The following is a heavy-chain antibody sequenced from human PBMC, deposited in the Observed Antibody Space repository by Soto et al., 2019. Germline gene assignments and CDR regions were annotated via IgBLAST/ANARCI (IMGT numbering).Heavy chain of an antibody. CDR3: ARDPGVNWA. CDR2: MYSGGGT. V-gene: IGHV3-66*01. J-gene: IGHJ6*04. Sequence: GGSLRLSCVASGFTVSNNYMTWVRQAPGKGLEWVSNMYSGGGTYYTDSVKVRFTFSRDISTNTLYLQMENLRAEDTAVYYCARDPGVNWAWGKGTTVTVSS. CDR1: GFTVSNNY. D-gene: IGHD2-8*01.